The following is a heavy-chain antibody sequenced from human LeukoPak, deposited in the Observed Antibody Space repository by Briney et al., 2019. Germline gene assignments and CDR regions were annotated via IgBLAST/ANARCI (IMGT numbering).Heavy chain of an antibody. J-gene: IGHJ6*03. CDR1: GGSISSYY. D-gene: IGHD5-12*01. Sequence: SETLSLTCTVSGGSISSYYWSWIRQPAGKGLEWIRRIYTSGSTNYNPSLKSRVTMSVDTSKNQFSLKLSSVTAADTAVYYCARGLPVWLPDYYYYMDVWGKRTTVTVSS. CDR2: IYTSGST. CDR3: ARGLPVWLPDYYYYMDV. V-gene: IGHV4-4*07.